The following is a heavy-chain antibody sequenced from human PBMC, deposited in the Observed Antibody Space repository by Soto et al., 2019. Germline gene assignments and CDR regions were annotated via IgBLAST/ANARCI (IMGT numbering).Heavy chain of an antibody. J-gene: IGHJ4*02. CDR2: IWYDGSNK. V-gene: IGHV3-33*08. CDR3: ASEMPPYSSSWYLDY. Sequence: PGGSLRLSCAASGFTFSSYGMHWVRQAPGKGLEWVAVIWYDGSNKYYADSVKGRFTISRDNSKNTLYLQMNSLRAEDTAVYYCASEMPPYSSSWYLDYWGQGTLVTVSS. D-gene: IGHD6-13*01. CDR1: GFTFSSYG.